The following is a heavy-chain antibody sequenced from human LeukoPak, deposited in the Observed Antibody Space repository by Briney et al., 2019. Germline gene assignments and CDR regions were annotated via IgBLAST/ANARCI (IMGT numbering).Heavy chain of an antibody. CDR3: VRGERRSAFDI. V-gene: IGHV4-39*07. CDR2: IYYSGTT. CDR1: GGSISSNSYY. Sequence: PSETLSLTCTVFGGSISSNSYYWGWIRQPPGKGLEWIGSIYYSGTTYYNPSLKSRVTMSVDTSKNQFSLKLSSVTAADTAVYYCVRGERRSAFDIWGQGTMVTVSS. J-gene: IGHJ3*02.